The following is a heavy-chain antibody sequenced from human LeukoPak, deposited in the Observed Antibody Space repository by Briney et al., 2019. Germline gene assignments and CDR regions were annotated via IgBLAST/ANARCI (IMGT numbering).Heavy chain of an antibody. CDR1: GGSISGSSYY. Sequence: SETLSLTCTVSGGSISGSSYYWGWIRQPPGKGLEWIGSNSGSTYYNPSLKSRVTISVDTSKNQFSLKLNSVTATDTAVYYCARHYGPWGQGTLVTVSS. J-gene: IGHJ4*02. V-gene: IGHV4-39*01. CDR3: ARHYGP. CDR2: NSGST. D-gene: IGHD3-10*01.